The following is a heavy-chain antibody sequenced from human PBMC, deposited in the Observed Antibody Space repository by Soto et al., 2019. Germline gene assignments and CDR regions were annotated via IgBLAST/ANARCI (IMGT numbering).Heavy chain of an antibody. CDR1: GFSFSSNE. CDR2: ISSSGNTQ. V-gene: IGHV3-48*03. CDR3: ARGHSWFDP. Sequence: PGGSLRLSCAASGFSFSSNEMNWVRQAPGKGLEWVSYISSSGNTQYYADSVKGRFTISRDSAKNSLYLQMNSLRAEDTAVYYCARGHSWFDPWGQGTLVTVSS. J-gene: IGHJ5*02.